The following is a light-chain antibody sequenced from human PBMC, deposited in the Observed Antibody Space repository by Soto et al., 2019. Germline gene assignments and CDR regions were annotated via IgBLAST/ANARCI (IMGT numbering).Light chain of an antibody. V-gene: IGKV3-15*01. Sequence: EIVMTQSPATLSVSPGEGLNLSCRASESVYGYLAWYQQKPGQAPRLLIYGASTRATGIPARFSGSGSGTEFTLTISSLQSEDFAVYYCQKYNNWPLTFGGGTKVDIK. CDR3: QKYNNWPLT. CDR1: ESVYGY. J-gene: IGKJ4*01. CDR2: GAS.